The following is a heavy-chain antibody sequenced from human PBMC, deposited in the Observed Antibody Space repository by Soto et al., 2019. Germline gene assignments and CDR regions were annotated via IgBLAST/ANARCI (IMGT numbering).Heavy chain of an antibody. CDR3: AKDGIRGIHIDN. CDR1: GLTLSRYP. Sequence: GGSLRLSCAASGLTLSRYPMSWVRQAPGKGLQWVSSISVDGGSTHYPDSVKGRFTISRDSSNNTLYLQMNSLRAEDTAVYYCAKDGIRGIHIDNWGQGALVTVSS. CDR2: ISVDGGST. V-gene: IGHV3-23*01. J-gene: IGHJ4*02.